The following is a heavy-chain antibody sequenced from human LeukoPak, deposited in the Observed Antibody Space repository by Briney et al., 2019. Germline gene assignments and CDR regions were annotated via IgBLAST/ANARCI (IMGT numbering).Heavy chain of an antibody. J-gene: IGHJ5*02. V-gene: IGHV1-2*02. CDR2: INPNSGGT. Sequence: ASVKVSCKASGYTFTGYYMHWVRQAPGQGLEWMGWINPNSGGTNYAQKFQGRVTMTRDTSISTAYMELSRLRSDDTAVYYCAGGAANTIFGVVTHWFDPWGQGTLVTVSS. CDR1: GYTFTGYY. CDR3: AGGAANTIFGVVTHWFDP. D-gene: IGHD3-3*01.